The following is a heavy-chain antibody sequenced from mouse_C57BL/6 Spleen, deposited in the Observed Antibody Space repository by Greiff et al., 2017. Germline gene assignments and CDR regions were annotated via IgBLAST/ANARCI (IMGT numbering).Heavy chain of an antibody. V-gene: IGHV5-6*02. CDR3: ASPPGPFDY. J-gene: IGHJ2*01. Sequence: EVKLVESGGDLVKPGGSLKLSCAASGFTFSSYGMSWVRQTPDKRLEWVATISSGGSYTYYPDSVKGRFTISRDNAKNTLYLQMSSLKSEDTAMYYCASPPGPFDYWGQGTTLTVSS. CDR1: GFTFSSYG. CDR2: ISSGGSYT.